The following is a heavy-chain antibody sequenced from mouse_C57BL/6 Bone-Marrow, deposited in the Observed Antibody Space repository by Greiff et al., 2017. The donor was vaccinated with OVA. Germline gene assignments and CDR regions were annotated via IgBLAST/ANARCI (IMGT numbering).Heavy chain of an antibody. CDR1: GFSVTSYG. J-gene: IGHJ1*03. CDR3: ARNRIITTPYWYFDV. V-gene: IGHV2-2*01. Sequence: QVQLKESGPGLVQPSQSLSITCTVSGFSVTSYGVHWVRQSPGKGLEWLGVIWSGGSTDYNAAFISRLSISKDNSKSQVFFKMNSLQADDTAIYYCARNRIITTPYWYFDVWGTGTTVTVSS. CDR2: IWSGGST. D-gene: IGHD1-1*01.